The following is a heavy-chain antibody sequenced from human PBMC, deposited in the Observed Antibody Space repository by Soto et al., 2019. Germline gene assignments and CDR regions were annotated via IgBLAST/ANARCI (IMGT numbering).Heavy chain of an antibody. Sequence: QVQLVESGGGVVQPGRSLRLSCAASGFTFSSYGMHWVRQAPGKGLEWVAVIWYDGSNKYYADSVKGRFTISRDNSKNTLYLQMNSVRAEDMAVYYCAREGCSGGSCYPIGEWGQGTLVTVSA. V-gene: IGHV3-33*01. D-gene: IGHD2-15*01. CDR2: IWYDGSNK. CDR3: AREGCSGGSCYPIGE. J-gene: IGHJ4*02. CDR1: GFTFSSYG.